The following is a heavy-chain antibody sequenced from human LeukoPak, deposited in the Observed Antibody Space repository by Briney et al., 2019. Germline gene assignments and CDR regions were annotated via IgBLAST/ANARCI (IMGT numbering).Heavy chain of an antibody. Sequence: PGGSLRLSCAVSGFNFDDYGMSWVRQAPGKGLEWVSGINWNGRAIGYADSVKGRFTISRDNAKSSLYLEMSTLRAADTALYYCARDGRRYYGSGSYFLDRIDPWGQGTLVIVSS. CDR3: ARDGRRYYGSGSYFLDRIDP. V-gene: IGHV3-20*04. J-gene: IGHJ5*02. D-gene: IGHD3-10*01. CDR2: INWNGRAI. CDR1: GFNFDDYG.